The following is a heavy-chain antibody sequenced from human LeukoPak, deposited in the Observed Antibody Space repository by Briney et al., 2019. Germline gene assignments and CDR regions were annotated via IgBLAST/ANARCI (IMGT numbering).Heavy chain of an antibody. V-gene: IGHV5-51*01. CDR3: ARFVSAGAKNFDY. D-gene: IGHD4/OR15-4a*01. Sequence: PGESLKISCKGSGYTFTNNWIGWVRQMPGKGLEWMGIIYPVDSDTRYSPSFQGQVTISADKSIRTAYLQWSSLRASDTAIYYCARFVSAGAKNFDYWGQGTLVTVSS. CDR2: IYPVDSDT. CDR1: GYTFTNNW. J-gene: IGHJ4*02.